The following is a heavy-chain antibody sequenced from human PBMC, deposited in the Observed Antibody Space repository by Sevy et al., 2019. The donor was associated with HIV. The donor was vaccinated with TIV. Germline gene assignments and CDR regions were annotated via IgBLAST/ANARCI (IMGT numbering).Heavy chain of an antibody. V-gene: IGHV3-30*18. D-gene: IGHD5-18*01. CDR2: ISYDGDNK. CDR1: GFPFGSHS. CDR3: AKDRRRGYSFGLDS. J-gene: IGHJ5*01. Sequence: GGSLRLSCVGSGFPFGSHSMHWVRQAPGKGLEWVAVISYDGDNKYYADSVKGRFTISRDNCKNTLFLQMNSLRGDDTAVYYCAKDRRRGYSFGLDSWGQGTLVTVSS.